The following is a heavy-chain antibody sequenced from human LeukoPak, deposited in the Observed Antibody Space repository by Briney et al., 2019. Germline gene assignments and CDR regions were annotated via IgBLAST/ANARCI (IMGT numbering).Heavy chain of an antibody. V-gene: IGHV3-23*01. D-gene: IGHD2-2*01. CDR3: ARAALRGTYCYAC. J-gene: IGHJ4*02. Sequence: GGSLRLSCAAFGFTFSSYAMGWVRQAPGEGLEWVSAISGTGGTTNYADSVKGRFTVSRDNSKNTLYLQMNSLRAEDTAVFYCARAALRGTYCYACWGRGILVTVSS. CDR1: GFTFSSYA. CDR2: ISGTGGTT.